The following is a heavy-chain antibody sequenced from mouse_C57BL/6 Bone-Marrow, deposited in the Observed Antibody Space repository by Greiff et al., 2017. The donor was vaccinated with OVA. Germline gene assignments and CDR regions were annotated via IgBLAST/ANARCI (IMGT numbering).Heavy chain of an antibody. CDR1: GYTFTSYW. Sequence: VQLQQPGAELVKPGASVKLSCKASGYTFTSYWMQWVKQRPGQGLEWIGEIDPSDSYTNYNQKFKGKATLTVDTSSSTAYMQLSSLTSEDSAVDYCARYYGGDAYWGQGTLVTVSA. J-gene: IGHJ3*01. CDR2: IDPSDSYT. CDR3: ARYYGGDAY. V-gene: IGHV1-50*01. D-gene: IGHD1-1*01.